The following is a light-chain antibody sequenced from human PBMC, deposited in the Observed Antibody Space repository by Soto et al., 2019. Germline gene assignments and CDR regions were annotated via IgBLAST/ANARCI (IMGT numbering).Light chain of an antibody. CDR1: QGISSY. V-gene: IGKV1-9*01. Sequence: DIPLTQSPFFLSASVGDRVTIPCRTSQGISSYVAWHQQQPEKAPKLLIYAASTLQSGLPSRCSGSGSRTVFTLTISSLQPEDFATYFWQQLNTYPITFGQGTRLEIK. CDR3: QQLNTYPIT. J-gene: IGKJ5*01. CDR2: AAS.